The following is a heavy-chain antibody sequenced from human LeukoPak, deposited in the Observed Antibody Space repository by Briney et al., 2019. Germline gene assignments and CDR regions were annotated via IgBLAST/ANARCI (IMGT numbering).Heavy chain of an antibody. V-gene: IGHV1-18*01. J-gene: IGHJ4*02. CDR1: GYTFTSYG. Sequence: GASVKVSCKASGYTFTSYGISWVRQAPGQGLEWMGWISAYNGNTNYAQKLQGRVTMTTDTSTSTAYMELRSLRSDDTAVYYCARGRDYDYVWGSYRYHPFDYWGQGTLVTVSS. CDR2: ISAYNGNT. D-gene: IGHD3-16*02. CDR3: ARGRDYDYVWGSYRYHPFDY.